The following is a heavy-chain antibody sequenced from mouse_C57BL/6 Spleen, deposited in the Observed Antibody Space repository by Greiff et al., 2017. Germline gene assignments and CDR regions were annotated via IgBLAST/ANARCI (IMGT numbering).Heavy chain of an antibody. CDR2: IYPGDGDT. D-gene: IGHD1-1*01. Sequence: QVQLQQSGPELVKPGASVKISCKASGYAFSSSWMNWVKQRPGKGLEWIGRIYPGDGDTNYNGKFKGKATLTADKSSSTAYMQLSSLTSEDSAVYFCARDGSSYFDYWGQGTTRTVSS. CDR1: GYAFSSSW. CDR3: ARDGSSYFDY. J-gene: IGHJ2*01. V-gene: IGHV1-82*01.